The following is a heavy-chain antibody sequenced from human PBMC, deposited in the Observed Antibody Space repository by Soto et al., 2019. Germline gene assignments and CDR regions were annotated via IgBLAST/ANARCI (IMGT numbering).Heavy chain of an antibody. CDR2: ISSSGSTI. V-gene: IGHV3-48*03. CDR3: AREGGYSYGYGYYYGMDV. Sequence: WGSLRLSCTASGFTFSSYEMNWVRQAPGKGLEWVSYISSSGSTIYYADSVKGRFTISRDNAKNSLYLQMNSLRAEDTAVYYCAREGGYSYGYGYYYGMDVWGQGTTVTVS. J-gene: IGHJ6*02. D-gene: IGHD5-18*01. CDR1: GFTFSSYE.